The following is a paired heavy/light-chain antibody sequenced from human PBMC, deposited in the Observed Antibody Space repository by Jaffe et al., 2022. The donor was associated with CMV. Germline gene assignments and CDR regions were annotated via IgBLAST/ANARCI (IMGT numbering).Light chain of an antibody. CDR2: AAS. CDR1: QSVGSY. CDR3: QQYKNWPRYT. Sequence: EIVMTQSPATLSVSPGERATLSCRASQSVGSYLAWYQQKPGQAPRLLIYAASARATGIPARFSGSGSGTEFTLTISSLQSEDFAVYYCQQYKNWPRYTFGQGTKLEIK. V-gene: IGKV3-15*01. J-gene: IGKJ2*01.
Heavy chain of an antibody. CDR2: ISDSGRDM. D-gene: IGHD6-19*01. J-gene: IGHJ4*02. Sequence: EVQLVESGGGLVQPGGSLRLSCAASGFTFSSYEMNWVRQAPGKGLEWVSYISDSGRDMYYADSVKGRFTISRDNAKSSLDLQMNSLRADDTAVYYCATYISVTLDYWGQGTLVTVSS. CDR1: GFTFSSYE. CDR3: ATYISVTLDY. V-gene: IGHV3-48*03.